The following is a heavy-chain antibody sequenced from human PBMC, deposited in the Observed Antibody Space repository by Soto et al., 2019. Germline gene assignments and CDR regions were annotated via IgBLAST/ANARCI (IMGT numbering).Heavy chain of an antibody. CDR1: GLPFSSYA. D-gene: IGHD3-10*01. CDR2: ISGSGGST. Sequence: PGGSLRLSCAASGLPFSSYAMSWVRQAPGKGLEWVSAISGSGGSTYYADSVKGRFTISRDNSKNTLYLQMNSLRAEDTAVYYCAKTDVYWYGEAGPASLDYWGQGTLVTVSS. J-gene: IGHJ4*02. CDR3: AKTDVYWYGEAGPASLDY. V-gene: IGHV3-23*01.